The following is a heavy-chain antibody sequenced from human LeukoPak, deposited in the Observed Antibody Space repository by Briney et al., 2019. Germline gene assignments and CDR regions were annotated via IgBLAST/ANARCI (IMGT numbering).Heavy chain of an antibody. Sequence: PSETLSLTCTVSGYSISSGYYWGWIRQPPGKGREWIGSIYHSGSTYYNPSLKSRVTISVDTSKNQFSLKLSSVTAADTAVYYCARVLSGYDQNNDYWGQGTLVTVSS. D-gene: IGHD5-12*01. CDR3: ARVLSGYDQNNDY. CDR2: IYHSGST. CDR1: GYSISSGYY. J-gene: IGHJ4*02. V-gene: IGHV4-38-2*02.